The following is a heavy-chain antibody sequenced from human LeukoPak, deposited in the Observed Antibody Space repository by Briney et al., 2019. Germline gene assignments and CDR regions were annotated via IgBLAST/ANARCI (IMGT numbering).Heavy chain of an antibody. Sequence: PSETLSLTCAVYGGSFSGYYWSWIRQPPGKGLEWIGEINHSGSTNYNPSLKSRVTISVDTSKNQFSLKLSSVTAADTAVYYCARRVAAAGLIDYWAREPWSPSPQ. J-gene: IGHJ4*02. V-gene: IGHV4-34*01. CDR2: INHSGST. CDR1: GGSFSGYY. D-gene: IGHD6-13*01. CDR3: ARRVAAAGLIDY.